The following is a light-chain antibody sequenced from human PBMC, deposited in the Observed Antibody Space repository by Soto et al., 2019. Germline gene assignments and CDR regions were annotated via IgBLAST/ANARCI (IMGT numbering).Light chain of an antibody. CDR1: QSLSTW. Sequence: DIQMTQSPSTLSASVRDRVTITCRASQSLSTWLAWYQQKPGKAPKLLIYDASNLERGVPSRFSGSGSGTEFTLTISSLQPDDFATYYCQQYDDLPWTFGQGTKVEI. CDR2: DAS. CDR3: QQYDDLPWT. V-gene: IGKV1-5*01. J-gene: IGKJ1*01.